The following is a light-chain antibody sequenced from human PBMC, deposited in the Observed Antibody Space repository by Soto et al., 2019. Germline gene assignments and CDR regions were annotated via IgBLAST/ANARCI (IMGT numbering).Light chain of an antibody. V-gene: IGKV3-20*01. CDR1: QSVSNNY. J-gene: IGKJ1*01. CDR2: GAS. Sequence: EIVLTQSPGTLSLSPGERATLSCRASQSVSNNYLAWYQQKPGQAPRLLIYGASNRATGIPDRFSGSGSGTDFTLTISSLQPEDFATYSCQQSYNSPQTFGQGTKVDI. CDR3: QQSYNSPQT.